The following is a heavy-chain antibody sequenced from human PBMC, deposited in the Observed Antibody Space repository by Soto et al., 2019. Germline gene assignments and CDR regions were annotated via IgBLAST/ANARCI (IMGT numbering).Heavy chain of an antibody. CDR2: INHSGST. V-gene: IGHV4-34*01. CDR3: ALVFVRNWFGP. Sequence: SETLSLTCAVYGGSFSGYYWSWIRQPPGKGLEWIGEINHSGSTNYNPSLKSRVTISVDTSKNQFSLKLSSVTAADTAVYYCALVFVRNWFGPWGQGTLVTVS. CDR1: GGSFSGYY. J-gene: IGHJ5*02. D-gene: IGHD2-8*01.